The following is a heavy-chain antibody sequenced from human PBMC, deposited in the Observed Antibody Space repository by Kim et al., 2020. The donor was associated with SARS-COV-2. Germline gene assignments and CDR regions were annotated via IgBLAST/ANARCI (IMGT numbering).Heavy chain of an antibody. CDR2: ISSSGVST. D-gene: IGHD5-18*01. CDR3: AEGGVTNRFDS. CDR1: GFSFINYT. J-gene: IGHJ4*02. V-gene: IGHV3-23*01. Sequence: GGSLRLSCAASGFSFINYTMRWVRQAPGKGLEWVSSISSSGVSTFYADSVKGRFTISRDNSKNTVYLQRNSLGAEGTAVYFCAEGGVTNRFDSWGEGTLVTVSS.